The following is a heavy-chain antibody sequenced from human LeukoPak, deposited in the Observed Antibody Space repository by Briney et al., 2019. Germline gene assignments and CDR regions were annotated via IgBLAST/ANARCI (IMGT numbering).Heavy chain of an antibody. V-gene: IGHV1-69*13. D-gene: IGHD3-22*01. CDR3: ARGSITTRSHFDY. Sequence: SVKVSCKASGGTFSSYAISWVRQAPGQGLEWMGGIIPIFATANYAQKFQGRVTITADESTSTTYMELSSLRSEDTAVYYCARGSITTRSHFDYWGQGTLVTVSS. J-gene: IGHJ4*02. CDR1: GGTFSSYA. CDR2: IIPIFATA.